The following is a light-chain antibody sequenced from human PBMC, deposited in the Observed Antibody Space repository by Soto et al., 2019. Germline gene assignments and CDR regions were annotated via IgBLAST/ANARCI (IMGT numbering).Light chain of an antibody. V-gene: IGLV2-23*01. J-gene: IGLJ2*01. CDR1: SSDVGGSGL. CDR2: EGF. CDR3: CSYAGRSTWDVV. Sequence: QSVLTQPASVSGSPAQSITISCTGSSSDVGGSGLVSWYQFHPGKAPKLLIFEGFKRPSGVSNRSSGSKSGSTASLTISGLQTEDEADYYCCSYAGRSTWDVVFGGGTKLTVL.